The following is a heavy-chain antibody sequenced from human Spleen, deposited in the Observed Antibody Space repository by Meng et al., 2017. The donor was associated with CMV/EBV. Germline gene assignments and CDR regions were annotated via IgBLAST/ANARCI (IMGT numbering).Heavy chain of an antibody. V-gene: IGHV3-15*01. J-gene: IGHJ4*02. D-gene: IGHD3-3*01. CDR2: IKSKTDGGTT. CDR1: GFAFSDAW. CDR3: TTLYYDFWSGHYIPDY. Sequence: GGSLRLSCAASGFAFSDAWMTWVRQAPGKGLEWVGRIKSKTDGGTTDYAAPVKVRFTISRDDSKTTLYLEMNSLKTEDTAVYYCTTLYYDFWSGHYIPDYWGQGTLVTVSS.